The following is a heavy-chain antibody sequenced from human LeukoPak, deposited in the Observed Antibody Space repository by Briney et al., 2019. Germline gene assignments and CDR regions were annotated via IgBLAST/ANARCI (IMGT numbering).Heavy chain of an antibody. V-gene: IGHV4-59*01. J-gene: IGHJ5*02. D-gene: IGHD6-6*01. CDR2: IYYSGST. CDR3: ARGGAARPFFRNWFDP. CDR1: GGSISRYY. Sequence: SETLSLTCTVSGGSISRYYWSWIRQPPGKGLEWIGYIYYSGSTNYNPSLKSRVTISVDTSKNQFSLKLSSVTAADTAVYYCARGGAARPFFRNWFDPWGQGTLVTISS.